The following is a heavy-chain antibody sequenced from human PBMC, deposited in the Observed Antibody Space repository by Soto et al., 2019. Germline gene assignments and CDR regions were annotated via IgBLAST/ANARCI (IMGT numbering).Heavy chain of an antibody. CDR1: GYTFTGYY. CDR3: ARPNYDILTGYSNGPFDY. V-gene: IGHV1-2*04. J-gene: IGHJ4*02. Sequence: ASVKVSCKASGYTFTGYYMHWVRQAPGQGLGWMGWINPNSGGTNYAQKFQGWVAMTRDTSISTAYMELSRLRSDDTAVYYCARPNYDILTGYSNGPFDYWGQGTLVTVSS. CDR2: INPNSGGT. D-gene: IGHD3-9*01.